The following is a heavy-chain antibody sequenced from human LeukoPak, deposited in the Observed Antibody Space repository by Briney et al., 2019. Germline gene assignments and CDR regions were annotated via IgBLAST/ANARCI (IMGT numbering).Heavy chain of an antibody. CDR3: ARDGRMYDKSGFYYFDY. Sequence: SETLSLTCAVSGASISSYYWNWIRQPPGKGLEWIGYIHHSGSTNSNPSRKSRVTMPVDTSKRQFSLRLSSVTAADTAVYYWARDGRMYDKSGFYYFDYWGQGTLATVSS. J-gene: IGHJ4*02. V-gene: IGHV4-59*01. D-gene: IGHD3-22*01. CDR2: IHHSGST. CDR1: GASISSYY.